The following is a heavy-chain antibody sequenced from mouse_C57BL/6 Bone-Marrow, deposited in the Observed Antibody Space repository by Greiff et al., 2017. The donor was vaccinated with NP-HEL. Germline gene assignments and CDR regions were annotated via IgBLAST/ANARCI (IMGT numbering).Heavy chain of an antibody. J-gene: IGHJ4*01. Sequence: EVKLMESGGGLVKPGGSLKLSCAASGFTFSSYAMSWVRQTPEKRLEWVATISDGGSYTYYPDNVKGRFTISRDNAKNNLYLQMSHLKSEDTAMYYCARDRGTTVVAPYYAMDYWGQGTSVTVSS. V-gene: IGHV5-4*01. D-gene: IGHD1-1*01. CDR3: ARDRGTTVVAPYYAMDY. CDR1: GFTFSSYA. CDR2: ISDGGSYT.